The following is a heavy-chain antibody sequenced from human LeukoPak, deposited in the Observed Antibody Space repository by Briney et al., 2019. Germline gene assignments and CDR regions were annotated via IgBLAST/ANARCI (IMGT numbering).Heavy chain of an antibody. Sequence: SVKVSCKASGGTFTICGISWVRQAPGQGLEWMGGIIPNFGIANYAEDFQGRVTITADDSTSTVYMDLSRLRFEDTAVYYCGIVVIATMEGGYDYYYGMDVWGQGTTVTVSS. CDR3: GIVVIATMEGGYDYYYGMDV. CDR2: IIPNFGIA. CDR1: GGTFTICG. D-gene: IGHD2-15*01. V-gene: IGHV1-69*13. J-gene: IGHJ6*02.